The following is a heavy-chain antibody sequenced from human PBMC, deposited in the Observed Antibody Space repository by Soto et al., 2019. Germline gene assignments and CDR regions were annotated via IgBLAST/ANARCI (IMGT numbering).Heavy chain of an antibody. V-gene: IGHV4-59*01. CDR1: GGSISTYY. J-gene: IGHJ5*02. CDR2: IYYDGST. CDR3: ARDQLSSGLYVWFDP. Sequence: HVQLQESGPGLVKPSETLSLTCTVSGGSISTYYWSWIRQPPGKGLEWIGYIYYDGSTSYNPSLRRLVTISVDTSKNQFSLILSSVTSADTAVYYCARDQLSSGLYVWFDPWGQGTLVTVSS. D-gene: IGHD6-25*01.